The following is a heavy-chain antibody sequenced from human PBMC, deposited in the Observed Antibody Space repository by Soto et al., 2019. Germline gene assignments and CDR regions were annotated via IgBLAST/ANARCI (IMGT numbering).Heavy chain of an antibody. J-gene: IGHJ6*02. CDR2: IIPIFGTA. Sequence: AASVKVCCKASGGTFSSYAISWVRQAPGQGLEWMGGIIPIFGTANYAQKFQGRVTITADESTSTAYMELSSLRSEDTAVYYCAAEAGGILYGMDVWGQGTTVTVSS. V-gene: IGHV1-69*13. CDR1: GGTFSSYA. CDR3: AAEAGGILYGMDV.